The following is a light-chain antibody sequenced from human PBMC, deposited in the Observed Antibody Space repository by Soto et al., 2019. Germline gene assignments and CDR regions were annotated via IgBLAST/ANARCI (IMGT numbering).Light chain of an antibody. CDR1: SSNIGTNT. J-gene: IGLJ3*02. CDR3: AAWDDSLKDWV. Sequence: QSVLTQPPSASGTPGQRVTISCSGSSSNIGTNTVNWYQQLPGTAPKLLIHTNSQRPSGVPDRFSGSKSGTSASLAISGLQSEDEADYYCAAWDDSLKDWVFGGGTKLTVL. V-gene: IGLV1-44*01. CDR2: TNS.